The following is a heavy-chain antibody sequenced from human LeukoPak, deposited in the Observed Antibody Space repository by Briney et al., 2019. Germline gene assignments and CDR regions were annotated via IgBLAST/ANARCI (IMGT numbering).Heavy chain of an antibody. CDR3: ARNSIRDNWFDP. CDR1: GYTFTSYG. CDR2: ISAYNGNT. Sequence: ASVKVSCKASGYTFTSYGISWVRPAPGQGLEWMGWISAYNGNTNYAQKLQGRVTMTTDTSTSTAYMELRSLRSDDTAVYYCARNSIRDNWFDPWGQGTLVTVSS. J-gene: IGHJ5*02. V-gene: IGHV1-18*01. D-gene: IGHD4-23*01.